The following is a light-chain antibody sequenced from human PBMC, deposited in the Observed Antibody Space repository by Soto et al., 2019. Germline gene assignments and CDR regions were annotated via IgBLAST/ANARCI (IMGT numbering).Light chain of an antibody. Sequence: DIPMTQSPSSLSASVGDRVTITCRASQSISSYLHWYQQKPGKAPQLVIYAASSLQSGVPSKFSGSGSGTDFTLTISSLQPEDFATYYCQQSYSTPWTFGQGTKVEI. CDR1: QSISSY. J-gene: IGKJ1*01. CDR3: QQSYSTPWT. CDR2: AAS. V-gene: IGKV1-39*01.